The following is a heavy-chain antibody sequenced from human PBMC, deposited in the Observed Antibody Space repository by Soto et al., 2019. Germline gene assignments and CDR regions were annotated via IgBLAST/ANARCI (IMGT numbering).Heavy chain of an antibody. CDR1: GYNFIAYW. Sequence: GESLKISCKGSGYNFIAYWIGWVRQMPGKGLEWMGIISPADSDTRYSPSFQGQVTISVDKSIGTAYLQWSSLKASDTAMYYCARQGLSGSYGKCDYWGKGTRGTISS. V-gene: IGHV5-51*01. D-gene: IGHD1-26*01. CDR3: ARQGLSGSYGKCDY. J-gene: IGHJ4*02. CDR2: ISPADSDT.